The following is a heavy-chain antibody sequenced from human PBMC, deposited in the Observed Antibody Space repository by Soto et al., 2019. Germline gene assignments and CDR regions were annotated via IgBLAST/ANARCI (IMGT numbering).Heavy chain of an antibody. J-gene: IGHJ4*02. V-gene: IGHV4-59*01. CDR3: AREGGSYDSSGSFDY. CDR1: GASISSYY. Sequence: SETLSLTCTVSGASISSYYWSWFRQPPGRGLEWIGYISYSGSTNYNPSLKSRLTISADTSKNHFSLKLRSVTAADTAVYYCAREGGSYDSSGSFDYWGQGTLGTVSP. CDR2: ISYSGST. D-gene: IGHD3-22*01.